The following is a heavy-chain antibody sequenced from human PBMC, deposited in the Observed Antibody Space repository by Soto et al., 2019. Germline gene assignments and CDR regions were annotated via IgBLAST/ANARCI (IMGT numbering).Heavy chain of an antibody. D-gene: IGHD6-6*01. CDR3: AKRSSSFTFDY. V-gene: IGHV3-23*01. CDR2: ISGSDAST. CDR1: GFTFSIYA. Sequence: EVQLLESGGGLVQPGESLRLSCAASGFTFSIYAMSWVRQAPGKGLEWVSVISGSDASTYYADSVKGRFTISRDNSKNTLYLQMNSLRAEDTAVYYCAKRSSSFTFDYWGQGTLVTVSS. J-gene: IGHJ4*02.